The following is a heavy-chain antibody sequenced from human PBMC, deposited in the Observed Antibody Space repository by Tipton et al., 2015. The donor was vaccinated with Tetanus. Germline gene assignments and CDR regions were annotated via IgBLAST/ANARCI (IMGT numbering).Heavy chain of an antibody. CDR1: GGLISTGGYS. D-gene: IGHD6-19*01. V-gene: IGHV4-30-2*01. Sequence: TLSLTCAVSGGLISTGGYSWSWFRQPPGKGREWIGYIYHTGSTYYNPSLKSRFTILSDTSRDQFSLTLSSVTAADTAVYYCARGSGWADFWGQGTQVTVSS. CDR2: IYHTGST. J-gene: IGHJ4*02. CDR3: ARGSGWADF.